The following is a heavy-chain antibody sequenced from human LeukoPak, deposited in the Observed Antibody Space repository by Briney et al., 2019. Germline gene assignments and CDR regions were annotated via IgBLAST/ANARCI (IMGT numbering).Heavy chain of an antibody. J-gene: IGHJ5*02. CDR2: ISSSSSYI. CDR1: GFTFSSYS. D-gene: IGHD2-15*01. CDR3: ARETVVVVAATVLNWFDP. Sequence: GGSLRLSCAASGFTFSSYSMNWVRQAPGKGLEWVSSISSSSSYIYYADSVKGRFTISRDNAKNSLYLQMNSLRVEDTAVYYCARETVVVVAATVLNWFDPWGQGTLVTVSS. V-gene: IGHV3-21*01.